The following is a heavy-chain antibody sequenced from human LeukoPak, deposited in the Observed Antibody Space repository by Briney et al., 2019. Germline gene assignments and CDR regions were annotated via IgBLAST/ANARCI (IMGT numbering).Heavy chain of an antibody. D-gene: IGHD6-6*01. V-gene: IGHV1-18*01. J-gene: IGHJ6*03. Sequence: AASVKVSCKASGYTFARYDITWVRQAPGQGLEWMGWVSDYNGITNYARKFQGRVTMTTDTSTSTAFMELRSLRSDDTAVYYCARDWGVSARPGYMDVWGKGTTVTVSS. CDR2: VSDYNGIT. CDR3: ARDWGVSARPGYMDV. CDR1: GYTFARYD.